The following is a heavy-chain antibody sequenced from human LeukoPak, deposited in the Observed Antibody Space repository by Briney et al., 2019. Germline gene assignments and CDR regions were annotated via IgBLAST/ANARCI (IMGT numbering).Heavy chain of an antibody. Sequence: SETLSLTCTVSGGSISSRTYYWGWIRQPPGKGLEWIGSSYYSGSTYYNPSLKSRVTISVDSSKNQFSLKLRSVTAADTAVYYCARHTKRVGNWFDPWGQGTLVTVSS. CDR1: GGSISSRTYY. J-gene: IGHJ5*02. V-gene: IGHV4-39*01. CDR3: ARHTKRVGNWFDP. D-gene: IGHD1-26*01. CDR2: SYYSGST.